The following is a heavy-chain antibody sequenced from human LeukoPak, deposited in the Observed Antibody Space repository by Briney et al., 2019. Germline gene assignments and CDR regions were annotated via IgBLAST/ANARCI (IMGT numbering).Heavy chain of an antibody. CDR2: ISSSSSYI. V-gene: IGHV3-21*01. CDR3: ARDGLATTDY. D-gene: IGHD3/OR15-3a*01. Sequence: GGSLRLSCAASGFTFSSYAMHWVRQAPGKGLEWVSSISSSSSYIYYADSVKGRFTISRDNAKNSLYLQMSSLRAEDTAVYYCARDGLATTDYWGQGTLVTVSS. CDR1: GFTFSSYA. J-gene: IGHJ4*02.